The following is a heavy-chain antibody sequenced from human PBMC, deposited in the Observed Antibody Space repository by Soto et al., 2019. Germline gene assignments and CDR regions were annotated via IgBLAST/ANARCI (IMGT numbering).Heavy chain of an antibody. CDR2: INPNSGGT. CDR3: ARAPYGSSGYYSIDY. D-gene: IGHD3-22*01. V-gene: IGHV1-2*02. Sequence: ASVKVSCKASGYTFTGYYMHWVRQAPGQGLEWMGWINPNSGGTNYAQKFQGRVTMTRDTSISTAYMELSRLRSDDTAVYYCARAPYGSSGYYSIDYWGQGTLVTVSS. CDR1: GYTFTGYY. J-gene: IGHJ4*02.